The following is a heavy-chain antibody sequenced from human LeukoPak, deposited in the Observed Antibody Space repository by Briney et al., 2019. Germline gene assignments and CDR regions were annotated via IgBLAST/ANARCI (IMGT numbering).Heavy chain of an antibody. CDR3: TRRAMRGHPDY. V-gene: IGHV3-7*01. CDR1: GFPFSAYW. CDR2: IKEDGGDK. J-gene: IGHJ4*01. Sequence: GGSLRLSCAASGFPFSAYWMRWVRQAPGKGPEWVASIKEDGGDKFYVDSVKGRFTVSRDNAKTSLYLQMNNLRAEDMGVYYCTRRAMRGHPDYWGQEPWSPSPQ.